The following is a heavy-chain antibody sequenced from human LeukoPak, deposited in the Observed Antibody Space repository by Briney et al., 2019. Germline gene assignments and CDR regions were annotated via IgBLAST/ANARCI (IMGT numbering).Heavy chain of an antibody. J-gene: IGHJ4*02. D-gene: IGHD3-10*01. V-gene: IGHV4-59*01. CDR3: AREYGSGDFDY. CDR2: IYYSGST. Sequence: SETLSLTCTVSGGSISSYYWSWIRQPPGKGLEWIGYIYYSGSTNYNPSLKSRVTISVDTSKNQFSLELSSVTAADTAVYYCAREYGSGDFDYWGQGTLVTVSS. CDR1: GGSISSYY.